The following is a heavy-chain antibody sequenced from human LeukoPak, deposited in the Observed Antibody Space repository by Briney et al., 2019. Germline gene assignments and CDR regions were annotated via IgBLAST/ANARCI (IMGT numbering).Heavy chain of an antibody. Sequence: GGSLTLSCAASGFTFSSYAMSWVRQAPGKGLEWVSAISGSGGSTYYADSVKGRFTISRDNSKNTLYLQMNSLRAEDTAVYYCAKYSSGWYYFDYWGQGTLVTVSS. J-gene: IGHJ4*02. CDR3: AKYSSGWYYFDY. CDR2: ISGSGGST. D-gene: IGHD6-19*01. V-gene: IGHV3-23*01. CDR1: GFTFSSYA.